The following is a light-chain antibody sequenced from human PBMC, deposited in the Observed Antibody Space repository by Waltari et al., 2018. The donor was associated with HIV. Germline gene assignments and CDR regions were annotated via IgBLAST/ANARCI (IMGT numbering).Light chain of an antibody. Sequence: DIQMTQSPSSLSASVGDRVTITYRASQGIRNDLGWYQQKPGKAPKLLFSVADNLKTGVPSRFTGGAAGADFTLTHSSLQPEDCATYCCQQSYTAPWTFGQGTMV. J-gene: IGKJ1*01. CDR1: QGIRND. CDR2: VAD. CDR3: QQSYTAPWT. V-gene: IGKV1-39*01.